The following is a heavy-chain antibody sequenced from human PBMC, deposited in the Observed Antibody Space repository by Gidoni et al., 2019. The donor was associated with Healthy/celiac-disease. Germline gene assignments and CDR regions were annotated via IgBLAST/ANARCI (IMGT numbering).Heavy chain of an antibody. D-gene: IGHD3-3*01. J-gene: IGHJ4*02. CDR3: ARSYYDFWSGPFDY. CDR2: INHSGST. Sequence: QVQLQQWGAGLLKPSETLSLTGAVYGGYFSGYYWSWIRQPPGKGLEWIGEINHSGSTNYNPSLKSRVTISVDTSKNQFSLKLSSVTAADTAVYYCARSYYDFWSGPFDYWGQGTLVTVSS. CDR1: GGYFSGYY. V-gene: IGHV4-34*01.